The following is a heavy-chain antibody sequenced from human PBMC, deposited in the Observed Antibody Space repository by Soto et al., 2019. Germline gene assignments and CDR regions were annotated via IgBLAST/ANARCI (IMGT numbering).Heavy chain of an antibody. J-gene: IGHJ4*02. V-gene: IGHV3-7*01. CDR1: GFTFSTYW. CDR2: IKQDGSEK. Sequence: EVQLVESGGGLVQPGGSLRLSCAVSGFTFSTYWMTWVRQAPGKGLEWVANIKQDGSEKHYVDSVKGRFTISRDNAKNSLYLQMNSLRAEDTAVYFCARGGSESGYWGPGTLVTVSS. CDR3: ARGGSESGY. D-gene: IGHD3-10*01.